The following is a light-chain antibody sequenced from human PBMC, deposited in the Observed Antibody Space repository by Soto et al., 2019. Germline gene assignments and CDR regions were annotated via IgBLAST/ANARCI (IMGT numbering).Light chain of an antibody. Sequence: DVVMTQSPLSLPVTLGQPASISCRSSQSLVYTDGNTYLTWFQQRPGQSPRRLIYKVSYRDSGVPDRFSGGGSDTDFTLKISRVEAEDVRIYYCMQGTHWPFTFGPGTKVDIK. CDR2: KVS. J-gene: IGKJ3*01. CDR1: QSLVYTDGNTY. CDR3: MQGTHWPFT. V-gene: IGKV2-30*01.